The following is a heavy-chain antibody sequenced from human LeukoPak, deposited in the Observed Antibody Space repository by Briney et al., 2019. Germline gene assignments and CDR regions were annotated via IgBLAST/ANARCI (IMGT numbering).Heavy chain of an antibody. CDR1: GLTFYNTW. CDR3: ATGGYDFSY. Sequence: GGSLRLSCTVSGLTFYNTWMNWVRRAPGKGLEWVGRIKTKSDGGTTDYAAPIKGRFTISRDDSKNTLFLQMNSLKTEDTAVYYCATGGYDFSYRGQGTLVTVSS. D-gene: IGHD5-12*01. J-gene: IGHJ4*02. CDR2: IKTKSDGGTT. V-gene: IGHV3-15*07.